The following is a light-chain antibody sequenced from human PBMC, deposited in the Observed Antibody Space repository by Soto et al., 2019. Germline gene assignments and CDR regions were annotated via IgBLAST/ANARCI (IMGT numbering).Light chain of an antibody. CDR3: QQYNSFWT. CDR1: QSISSS. J-gene: IGKJ1*01. V-gene: IGKV1-5*03. CDR2: KAS. Sequence: DIQMTQSPSTLSASVGDRVTITCRASQSISSSLSWYHQNPGKPPKLLIYKASSLESGVPSRFSGSGSGTEFTLTISRLQPDDFANYYCQQYNSFWTFGQGTKVDIK.